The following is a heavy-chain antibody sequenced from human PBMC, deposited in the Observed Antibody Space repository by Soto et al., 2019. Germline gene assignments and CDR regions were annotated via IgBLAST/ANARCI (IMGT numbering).Heavy chain of an antibody. Sequence: XTLSLPCTVSGAPFSGFDWSWIRKSAGKGLEWIGRIYATGTTDCNPSVKSRVMRSVYTSKKQFSLKLRFVTAADTAVYYCVRDGTKTLRYLFDPWGQGISGTVS. CDR3: VRDGTKTLRYLFDP. D-gene: IGHD1-1*01. J-gene: IGHJ5*02. CDR1: GAPFSGFD. V-gene: IGHV4-4*07. CDR2: IYATGTT.